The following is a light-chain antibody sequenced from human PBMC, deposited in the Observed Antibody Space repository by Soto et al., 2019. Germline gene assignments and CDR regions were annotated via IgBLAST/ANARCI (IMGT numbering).Light chain of an antibody. V-gene: IGKV3-11*01. CDR2: DAT. J-gene: IGKJ5*01. CDR1: QSVSSY. CDR3: QQRSN. Sequence: EIVMTQSPATLSLSPWERATLSCRASQSVSSYLAWYQQKPGQAPRLLIYDATNRATGIPARFSGSGSGTDFTLTIRSLEHEDVAVYYWQQRSNFGQGTRLEIK.